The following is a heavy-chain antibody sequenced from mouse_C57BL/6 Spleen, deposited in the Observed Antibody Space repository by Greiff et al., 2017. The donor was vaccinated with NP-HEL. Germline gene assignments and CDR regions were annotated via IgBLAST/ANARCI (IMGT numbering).Heavy chain of an antibody. CDR3: TRGWDYYGSSLQDY. D-gene: IGHD1-1*01. J-gene: IGHJ2*01. CDR1: GYTFTDYE. Sequence: QVQLQQSGAELVRPGASFPLSFPSSGYTFTDYEMHWVKQTPVHGLEWIGAIDPETGGTAYNQKFKGKAILTADKSSSTAYMELRSLTSEDSAVDYCTRGWDYYGSSLQDYGGQGTTLTVSS. CDR2: IDPETGGT. V-gene: IGHV1-15*01.